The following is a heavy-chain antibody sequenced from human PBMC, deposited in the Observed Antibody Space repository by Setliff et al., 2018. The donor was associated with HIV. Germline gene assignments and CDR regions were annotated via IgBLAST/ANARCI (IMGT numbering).Heavy chain of an antibody. CDR2: VKNDGTST. V-gene: IGHV3-74*01. CDR3: ARRGMVPATLDF. J-gene: IGHJ4*02. Sequence: GGSLRLSCAASGFTFSDYWMHWVRQAPGKGLVWVSRVKNDGTSTDYADSVRGRFTISRDNAKNTLYLQMNSLRVEDTAVYYCARRGMVPATLDFWGQGTPVTSPQ. D-gene: IGHD2-21*02. CDR1: GFTFSDYW.